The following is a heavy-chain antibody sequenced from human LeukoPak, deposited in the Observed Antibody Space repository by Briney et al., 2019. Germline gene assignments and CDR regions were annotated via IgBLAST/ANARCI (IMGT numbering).Heavy chain of an antibody. Sequence: PSETLSLTCAVSGYSISSGYYWGWIRQPPGKGLEWIGSIYHSGSTYYNPSLKSRVTISVDTSKNQFSLKLSSVTAADTVVYYCARDSGSGWPIDYWGQGTLVTVSS. V-gene: IGHV4-38-2*02. CDR3: ARDSGSGWPIDY. CDR2: IYHSGST. CDR1: GYSISSGYY. J-gene: IGHJ4*02. D-gene: IGHD6-19*01.